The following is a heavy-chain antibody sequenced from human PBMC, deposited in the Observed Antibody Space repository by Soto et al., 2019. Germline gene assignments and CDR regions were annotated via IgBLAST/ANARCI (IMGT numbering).Heavy chain of an antibody. D-gene: IGHD6-19*01. CDR3: AKEGYDSGWYWDS. V-gene: IGHV3-23*01. J-gene: IGHJ4*02. CDR1: GFTFSGSA. CDR2: ITSSGSEV. Sequence: GESLKISCAASGFTFSGSAMTWVRQAPGKWLEYVSSITSSGSEVFHAASVKGRFTMSRDNSKNMLYLQMNSLGAEDTAVYYCAKEGYDSGWYWDSWGQWALVTVSS.